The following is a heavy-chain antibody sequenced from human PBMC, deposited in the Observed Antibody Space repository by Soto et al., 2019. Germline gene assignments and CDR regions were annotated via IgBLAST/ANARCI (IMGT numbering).Heavy chain of an antibody. D-gene: IGHD2-15*01. CDR2: MNPNSGKA. V-gene: IGHV1-8*01. CDR3: ARGLVVVTATYGDVDL. CDR1: GYTFTSYD. J-gene: IGHJ2*01. Sequence: QVQLVQSGAEVKKPGASVKVSCKASGYTFTSYDINWVRQAAGQGLEWIGWMNPNSGKAVYAQKFQGRGTMAGNTSISTAYMELSSRRSDDTAVYFCARGLVVVTATYGDVDLWGRGTLVTVSS.